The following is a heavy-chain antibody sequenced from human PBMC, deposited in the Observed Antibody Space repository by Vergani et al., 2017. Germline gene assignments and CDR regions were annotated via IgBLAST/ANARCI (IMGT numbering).Heavy chain of an antibody. CDR1: GFTLSNYD. J-gene: IGHJ4*02. CDR2: IPFDGSNQ. D-gene: IGHD3-16*01. CDR3: AKHFRGWGFGY. V-gene: IGHV3-30*02. Sequence: QVQLVESGGGVVQRGGSLRLSCATSGFTLSNYDMQWVRQGPGKGLEVVAFIPFDGSNQYYADSVKGRFTLSRDFSKNTLYLQMNSLRTDDTATYYCAKHFRGWGFGYWGGGTQVTVSS.